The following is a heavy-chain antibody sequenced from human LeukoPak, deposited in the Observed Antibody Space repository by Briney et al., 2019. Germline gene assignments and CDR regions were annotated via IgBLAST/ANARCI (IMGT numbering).Heavy chain of an antibody. D-gene: IGHD3-22*01. CDR2: IKSKTDGGTT. V-gene: IGHV3-15*01. J-gene: IGHJ5*02. Sequence: GGSLRLSCTASGFTFGDYAMSWFRQAPGKGLEWVGRIKSKTDGGTTDYAAPVKGRFTISRDDSKNTLYLQMNSLKTEDTAVYYCTTRTMIVRFALDPWGQGTLVTVSS. CDR1: GFTFGDYA. CDR3: TTRTMIVRFALDP.